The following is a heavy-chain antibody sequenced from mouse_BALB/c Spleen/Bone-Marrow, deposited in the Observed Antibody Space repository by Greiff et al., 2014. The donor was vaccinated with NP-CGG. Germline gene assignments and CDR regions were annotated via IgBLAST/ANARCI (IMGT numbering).Heavy chain of an antibody. CDR1: GYTFTSYY. CDR2: INPSNGGT. Sequence: QVQLQQSGAELVKPGASVKLSCKASGYTFTSYYLYGVKQRPGQGLEWIGEINPSNGGTNFNERFKSKASLTVDKSSSTAYMQLNSLTSEDSAVYYCTRRSLLSDYYSMDYWGQGTSVTVSS. J-gene: IGHJ4*01. D-gene: IGHD2-10*01. V-gene: IGHV1S81*02. CDR3: TRRSLLSDYYSMDY.